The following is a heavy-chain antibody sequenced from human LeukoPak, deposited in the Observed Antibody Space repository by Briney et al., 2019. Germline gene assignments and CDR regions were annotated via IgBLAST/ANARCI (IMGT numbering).Heavy chain of an antibody. J-gene: IGHJ2*01. Sequence: SLRVSCAASVFTFSSYDMHWVREVTGTSLECVSGIGTAVDTDYITSVQCQFTTSRENANNSLYLQMNSLRAGDTAVYYCARDPTRGSVVRYFDLWGRGTLVTVSS. D-gene: IGHD3-10*01. CDR2: IGTAVDT. V-gene: IGHV3-13*01. CDR3: ARDPTRGSVVRYFDL. CDR1: VFTFSSYD.